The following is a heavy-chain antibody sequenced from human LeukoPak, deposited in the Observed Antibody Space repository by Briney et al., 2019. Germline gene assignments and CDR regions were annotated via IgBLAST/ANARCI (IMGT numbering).Heavy chain of an antibody. CDR2: ISAYNGNT. Sequence: GASVKVSCKASGYTFTSYGISWVRQAPGQGLEWMGWISAYNGNTNYAQKLQGRVTMTTDTSTSTAYMELRSLRSDDTAVYYCARSLYYDFWSGYYGRSNYYGMDVWGQGTMVTVSS. CDR3: ARSLYYDFWSGYYGRSNYYGMDV. CDR1: GYTFTSYG. J-gene: IGHJ6*02. V-gene: IGHV1-18*01. D-gene: IGHD3-3*01.